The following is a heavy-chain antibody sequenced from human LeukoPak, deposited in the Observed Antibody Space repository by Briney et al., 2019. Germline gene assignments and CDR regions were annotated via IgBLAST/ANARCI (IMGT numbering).Heavy chain of an antibody. Sequence: ASVKVSCKASGGTFSSYAISWVRQAPGQGLEWMGGIIPIFGTANYAQKFQGRVTITADGSTSTAYMELSSLRSEDTAVYYCARQVWEGSGSYYFPDYWGQGTLVTVSS. V-gene: IGHV1-69*13. CDR3: ARQVWEGSGSYYFPDY. CDR2: IIPIFGTA. D-gene: IGHD3-10*01. CDR1: GGTFSSYA. J-gene: IGHJ4*02.